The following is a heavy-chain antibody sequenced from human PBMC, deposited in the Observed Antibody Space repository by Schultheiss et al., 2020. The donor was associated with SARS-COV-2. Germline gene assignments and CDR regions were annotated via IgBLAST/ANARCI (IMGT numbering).Heavy chain of an antibody. CDR1: GGSISSYY. D-gene: IGHD3-22*01. J-gene: IGHJ5*02. V-gene: IGHV4-59*01. CDR3: AREIDAIDSSGHWFDP. CDR2: IYYSGST. Sequence: SETLSLTCTVSGGSISSYYWSWIRQPPGKGLEWIGYIYYSGSTNYNPSLKSRVAISVDTSKNQFSLNLSSVTAADTAVYYCAREIDAIDSSGHWFDPWGQGTLVTVSS.